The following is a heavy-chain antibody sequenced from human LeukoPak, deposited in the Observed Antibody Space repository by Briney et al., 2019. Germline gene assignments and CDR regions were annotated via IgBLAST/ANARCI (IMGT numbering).Heavy chain of an antibody. Sequence: GASVNVSCKVSGYTLTELSMHWVRQAPGKGLEWMGGFDPEDGETIYAQKFQGRVTMTEDTSTDTAYMELRSLRSDDTAVYYCARMEDFICSGGSCYQPDYWGQGTLVTVSS. V-gene: IGHV1-24*01. CDR2: FDPEDGET. J-gene: IGHJ4*02. CDR1: GYTLTELS. CDR3: ARMEDFICSGGSCYQPDY. D-gene: IGHD2-15*01.